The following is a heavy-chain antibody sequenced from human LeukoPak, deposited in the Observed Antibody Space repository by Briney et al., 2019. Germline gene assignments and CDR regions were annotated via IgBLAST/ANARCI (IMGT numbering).Heavy chain of an antibody. D-gene: IGHD3-22*01. CDR2: INPNSGGT. J-gene: IGHJ4*02. Sequence: ASVKVSCKASGYTFTGYYMHWVRQAPGQGLEWMGWINPNSGGTNYAQKFQGRVTMTRDTSISTAYMELSRLRSDDTAVYYCATSQNYDSSGYTPPFDYWGQGTLVTVSS. CDR1: GYTFTGYY. V-gene: IGHV1-2*02. CDR3: ATSQNYDSSGYTPPFDY.